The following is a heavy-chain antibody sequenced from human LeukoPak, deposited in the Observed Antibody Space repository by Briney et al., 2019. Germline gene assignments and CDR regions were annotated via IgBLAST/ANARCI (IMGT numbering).Heavy chain of an antibody. J-gene: IGHJ4*02. CDR1: GGSIGSYY. CDR3: ARVGLGSGYFLDY. D-gene: IGHD3-22*01. V-gene: IGHV4-4*09. CDR2: IYTSGST. Sequence: PSETLSLTCIVSGGSIGSYYWSWIRQPPGKGLEWLGYIYTSGSTNYNPSLKSRVTMSVDTSKNQFSLKLSSVTAADTAVYYCARVGLGSGYFLDYWGQGTLVTVSS.